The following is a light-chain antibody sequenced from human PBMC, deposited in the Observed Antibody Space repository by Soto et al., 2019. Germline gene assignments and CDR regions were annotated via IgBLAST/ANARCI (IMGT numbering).Light chain of an antibody. J-gene: IGKJ1*01. CDR3: QHYNSYSEA. CDR2: KAS. CDR1: HTISSW. Sequence: DIQMTQSPSTLSGSVGDRVTITCRASHTISSWLAWYQQKPGKAPKLLIYKASTLKSGVPSRFSGSGSGTEFTLTISSLQPDDFATYYCQHYNSYSEAFGQGTKVERK. V-gene: IGKV1-5*03.